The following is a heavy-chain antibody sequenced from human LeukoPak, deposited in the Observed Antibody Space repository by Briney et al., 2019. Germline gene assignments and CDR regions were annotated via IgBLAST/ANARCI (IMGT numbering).Heavy chain of an antibody. CDR3: ARDHRYYYGSAYYYYGMDV. V-gene: IGHV7-4-1*02. Sequence: ASVKVSCKASGYTFTSYAMNWVRQAPGQGLEWMGWINTNTGNPTYAQGFTGRFVFSLDTSVSTAYLQISSLKAEDTAVYYCARDHRYYYGSAYYYYGMDVWGQGTTVTVSS. CDR2: INTNTGNP. CDR1: GYTFTSYA. J-gene: IGHJ6*02. D-gene: IGHD3-10*01.